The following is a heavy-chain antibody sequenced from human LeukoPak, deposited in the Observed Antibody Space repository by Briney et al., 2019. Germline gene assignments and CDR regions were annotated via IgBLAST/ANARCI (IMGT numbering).Heavy chain of an antibody. D-gene: IGHD5-12*01. CDR2: INWKGGST. CDR3: ARNYGGYDGTDY. Sequence: GGSLRLSCVASEYTFSNYAMSWVRQVPGKGLEWVSGINWKGGSTGYADSVKGRFTISRDNAKNSLYLQMNSLRAEDTALYYCARNYGGYDGTDYWGQGTLVTVSS. V-gene: IGHV3-20*04. CDR1: EYTFSNYA. J-gene: IGHJ4*02.